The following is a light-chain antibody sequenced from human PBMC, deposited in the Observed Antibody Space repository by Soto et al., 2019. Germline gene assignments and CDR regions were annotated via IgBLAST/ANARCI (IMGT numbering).Light chain of an antibody. J-gene: IGKJ4*01. CDR2: HAS. Sequence: ETVLTQSPATLSLSPGETATLSCRASESVDIYLAWYQQKPRQAPRLLIYHASNRATCNPAKFSGSGSGTDFALTISSIEPDDSAVYYCQQRRNCPPLTFGGGTVVEI. CDR1: ESVDIY. V-gene: IGKV3-11*01. CDR3: QQRRNCPPLT.